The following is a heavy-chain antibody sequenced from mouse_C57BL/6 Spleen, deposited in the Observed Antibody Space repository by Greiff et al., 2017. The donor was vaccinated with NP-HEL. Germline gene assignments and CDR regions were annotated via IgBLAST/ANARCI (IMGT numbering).Heavy chain of an antibody. CDR1: GYTFTSYW. D-gene: IGHD1-2*01. CDR3: TRSRTTAWYFDV. Sequence: VQLQQSGTVLARPGASVKMSCKTSGYTFTSYWMHWVKQRPGQGLEWIGAIYPGNSDTSYNQKFKGKAKLTAVTSASTAYMELSSLTNEDSAVYYCTRSRTTAWYFDVWGTGTTVTVSS. V-gene: IGHV1-5*01. CDR2: IYPGNSDT. J-gene: IGHJ1*03.